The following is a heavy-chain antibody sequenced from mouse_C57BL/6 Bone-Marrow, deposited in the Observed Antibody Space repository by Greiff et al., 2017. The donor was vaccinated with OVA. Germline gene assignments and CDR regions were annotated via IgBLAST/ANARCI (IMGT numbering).Heavy chain of an antibody. D-gene: IGHD1-1*01. V-gene: IGHV5-17*01. CDR3: ARRYYGSSLHWYFDV. CDR2: ISSGSSTI. J-gene: IGHJ1*03. CDR1: GFTFSDYG. Sequence: EVKVVESGGGLVKPGGSLKLSCAASGFTFSDYGMHWVRQAPEKGLEWVAYISSGSSTIYYADTVKGRFTISRDNAKNTLFLQMTSLRSEDTAMYYCARRYYGSSLHWYFDVWGTGTTVTVSS.